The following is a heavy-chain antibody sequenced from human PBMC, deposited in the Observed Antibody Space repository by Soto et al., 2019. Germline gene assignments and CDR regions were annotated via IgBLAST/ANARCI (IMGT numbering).Heavy chain of an antibody. J-gene: IGHJ4*02. CDR3: ASAVTLATISY. D-gene: IGHD5-12*01. V-gene: IGHV3-21*01. CDR1: GFTFSSYS. CDR2: ISSSSSYI. Sequence: EVQLVESGGGLVKPGGSLRLSCAASGFTFSSYSMNWVRQAPGKGLEWVSSISSSSSYIYYADSVKGRFTISRDNAKNSLYLQMTSLRAEDTAVYYCASAVTLATISYWGQGTLVTVSS.